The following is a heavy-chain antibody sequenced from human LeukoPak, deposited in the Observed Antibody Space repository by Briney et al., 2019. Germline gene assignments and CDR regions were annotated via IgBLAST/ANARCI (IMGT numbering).Heavy chain of an antibody. D-gene: IGHD6-13*01. CDR2: INHSGST. J-gene: IGHJ4*02. V-gene: IGHV4-34*01. CDR3: AREEAAAGSGSVFDY. CDR1: GGSFSGYY. Sequence: SETLSLTCAVYGGSFSGYYWSWIRQPPGKGLEWIGEINHSGSTNYNPSLKSRVTISVDTSKNQFSLKLSSVTAADTAVYYCAREEAAAGSGSVFDYWGQGTLVTVSS.